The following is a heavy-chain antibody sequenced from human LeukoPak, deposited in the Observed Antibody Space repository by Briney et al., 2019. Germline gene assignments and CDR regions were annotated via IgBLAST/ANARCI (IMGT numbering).Heavy chain of an antibody. Sequence: PGGSLRLSCAASGFTFSSYWMSWVRQAPGKGLEWVANIKQDGSEKYYVDSVKGPFTTSRDNAKNSLYLQMNSLRAADTAVYYCARDLYGDYFHDAFDIWGQGTMVTVSS. CDR3: ARDLYGDYFHDAFDI. J-gene: IGHJ3*02. D-gene: IGHD4-17*01. CDR1: GFTFSSYW. CDR2: IKQDGSEK. V-gene: IGHV3-7*03.